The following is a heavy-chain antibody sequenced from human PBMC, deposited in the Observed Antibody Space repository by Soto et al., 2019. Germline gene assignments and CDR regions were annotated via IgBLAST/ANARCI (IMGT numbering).Heavy chain of an antibody. CDR2: ISGSDGST. CDR3: AKESLFSGWYVGDALDI. J-gene: IGHJ3*02. Sequence: EVQLLESGGGLVQPGGSLRLSCVACGFTFSTYAMNWVRQAPGKGLEWVSAISGSDGSTYYADSVKGRFTISRDNSKNTLYLQMRSLRAEDTAVYYCAKESLFSGWYVGDALDIWGQGTMVTVSS. V-gene: IGHV3-23*01. D-gene: IGHD6-19*01. CDR1: GFTFSTYA.